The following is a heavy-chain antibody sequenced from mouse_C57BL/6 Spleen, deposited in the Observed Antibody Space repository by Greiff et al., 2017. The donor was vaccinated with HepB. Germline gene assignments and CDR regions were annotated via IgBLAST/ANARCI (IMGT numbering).Heavy chain of an antibody. J-gene: IGHJ3*01. CDR1: GFTFSDYY. V-gene: IGHV5-12*01. D-gene: IGHD1-1*01. CDR2: ISNGGGST. Sequence: EVKLMESGGGLVQPGGSLKLSCAASGFTFSDYYMYWVRQTPEKRLEWVAYISNGGGSTYYPDTVKGRFTISRDNAKNTLYLQMSRLKSEDTAMYYCASAYYYGSSPFAYWGQGTLVTDSA. CDR3: ASAYYYGSSPFAY.